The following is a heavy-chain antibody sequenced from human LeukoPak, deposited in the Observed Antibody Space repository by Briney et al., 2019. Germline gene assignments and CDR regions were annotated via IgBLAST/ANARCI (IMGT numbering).Heavy chain of an antibody. V-gene: IGHV3-23*01. J-gene: IGHJ6*03. CDR1: GFTFSDYG. CDR2: FGGRGGST. CDR3: AKEGRRGSSWAYYYMDV. D-gene: IGHD6-13*01. Sequence: PGGSLRLSCAASGFTFSDYGMSWVRQSPGKGLEWVSSFGGRGGSTYYADSVKGRFTISRDNSKNTLYLQMNSLRAEDTAVYYCAKEGRRGSSWAYYYMDVWGKGTTVTVSS.